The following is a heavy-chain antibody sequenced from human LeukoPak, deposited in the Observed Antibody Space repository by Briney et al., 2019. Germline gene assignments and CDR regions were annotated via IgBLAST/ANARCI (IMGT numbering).Heavy chain of an antibody. V-gene: IGHV4-61*02. CDR2: VSTTWSP. Sequence: SETLSLTCSVSGDSISSGSYFWNWIRQPAGEGLEWIGRVSTTWSPNYNPSLKSRVTLSIDTSKNQFSLELTSVTAADTAIYYCARGLRSRTRMDGLDIWGQGTLVIVSS. D-gene: IGHD2-21*01. CDR3: ARGLRSRTRMDGLDI. CDR1: GDSISSGSYF. J-gene: IGHJ3*02.